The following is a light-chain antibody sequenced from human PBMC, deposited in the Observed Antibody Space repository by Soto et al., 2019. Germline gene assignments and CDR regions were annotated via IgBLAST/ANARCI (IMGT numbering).Light chain of an antibody. CDR3: QQYGGSPFT. CDR2: GAS. V-gene: IGKV3-20*01. J-gene: IGKJ3*01. CDR1: QTVTSSY. Sequence: EIVLTQSPGTLSLSPGERVTLSCRASQTVTSSYLGWYQQKPGQAPRLLIYGASSRATGVPDRFSGSGSGTDFTLTISRLEPEDFAVYYCQQYGGSPFTFGPGTKVYIK.